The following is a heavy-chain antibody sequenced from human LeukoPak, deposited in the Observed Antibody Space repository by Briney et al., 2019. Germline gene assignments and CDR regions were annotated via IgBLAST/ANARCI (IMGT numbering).Heavy chain of an antibody. CDR3: ASSIAARAETLDY. D-gene: IGHD6-6*01. CDR1: GGSFSGYH. J-gene: IGHJ4*02. Sequence: PSETLSLTCAVYGGSFSGYHWSWIRQPPGKGLEWIGEINHSGSTNYNPSLKSRVTISVDTSKNQFSLKLSSVTAADTAVYYCASSIAARAETLDYWGQGTLVTVSS. CDR2: INHSGST. V-gene: IGHV4-34*01.